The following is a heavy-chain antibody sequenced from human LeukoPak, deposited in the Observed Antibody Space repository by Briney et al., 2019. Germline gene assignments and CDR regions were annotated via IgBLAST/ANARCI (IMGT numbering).Heavy chain of an antibody. V-gene: IGHV4-34*01. D-gene: IGHD6-13*01. Sequence: SETLSLTCAVYGGSFSGYYWSWIRQPPGRGLEWVGEINHSGSTNYNPSLKSRVTISVDTSKNQFSLKLSSVTAADTAVYYCARKGVAAARHNWFDPWGQGTLVTVSS. CDR2: INHSGST. CDR3: ARKGVAAARHNWFDP. J-gene: IGHJ5*02. CDR1: GGSFSGYY.